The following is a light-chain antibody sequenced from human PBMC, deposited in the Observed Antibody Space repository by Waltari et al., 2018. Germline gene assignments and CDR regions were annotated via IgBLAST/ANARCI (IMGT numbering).Light chain of an antibody. CDR3: QQYDNFPPFT. J-gene: IGKJ5*01. CDR1: QDITNY. V-gene: IGKV1-33*01. CDR2: DAS. Sequence: QASQDITNYLNWYQQKPGKAPKVLIYDASNLETGVPSRFNGSGSGTDYTFTISSLQPEDIATYYCQQYDNFPPFTFGQGTRLEIK.